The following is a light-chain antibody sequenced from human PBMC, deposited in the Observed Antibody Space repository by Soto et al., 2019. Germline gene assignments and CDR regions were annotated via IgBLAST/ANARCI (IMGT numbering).Light chain of an antibody. CDR2: EVS. V-gene: IGLV2-14*01. J-gene: IGLJ1*01. CDR1: SSDVGGYKY. Sequence: QSVLTQTASGSGTPGQSITISCTGTSSDVGGYKYVSWYQQHPGKASKPISYEVSNRPSGVSDHFSGSASGNTASLPISGLQASDGDGDNGRSYTISTTPVYVFGTETRVTVL. CDR3: RSYTISTTPVYV.